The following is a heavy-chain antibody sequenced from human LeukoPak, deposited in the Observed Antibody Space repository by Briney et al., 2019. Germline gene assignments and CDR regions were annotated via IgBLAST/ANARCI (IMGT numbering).Heavy chain of an antibody. J-gene: IGHJ3*02. CDR2: IYPGDSDT. CDR3: ASRSLTSGATRSAFDI. V-gene: IGHV5-51*01. Sequence: GESLKISCKGSGYGFTSYWIGWVRQMPGKGLEWMGIIYPGDSDTRYSPSFQGQVTISADKSISTAYLQWSSLKASDTAMYYCASRSLTSGATRSAFDIWGQGTMVTVSS. D-gene: IGHD1/OR15-1a*01. CDR1: GYGFTSYW.